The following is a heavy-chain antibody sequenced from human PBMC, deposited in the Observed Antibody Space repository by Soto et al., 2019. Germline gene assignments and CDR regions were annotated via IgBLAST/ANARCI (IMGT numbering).Heavy chain of an antibody. V-gene: IGHV3-23*01. J-gene: IGHJ4*02. D-gene: IGHD2-2*02. CDR1: GFTFSSYA. CDR2: ISGSGGST. CDR3: AKSHSIPGNLLVEY. Sequence: EVQLLESGGGLVQPGGSLRLSCAASGFTFSSYAMSWVRQAPGKGLEWVSAISGSGGSTYYADSVKGRFTISRDNSKNTLYLHMNSLRAEDTAVYYCAKSHSIPGNLLVEYWGQGTLVPVSS.